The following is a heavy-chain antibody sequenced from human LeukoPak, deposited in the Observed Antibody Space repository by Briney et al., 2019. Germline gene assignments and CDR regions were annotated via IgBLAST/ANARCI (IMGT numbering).Heavy chain of an antibody. V-gene: IGHV4-39*01. J-gene: IGHJ4*02. CDR3: ARQYDY. Sequence: SSETLSLTCTVSGGSISSGSYYWGWIRQPPGKGLEWIGSIYYTGGTYYNPSLKSRVTISVDTSKNQFSLKLTSVNAADTGVYFCARQYDYWGQGTLVTVSS. CDR1: GGSISSGSYY. CDR2: IYYTGGT.